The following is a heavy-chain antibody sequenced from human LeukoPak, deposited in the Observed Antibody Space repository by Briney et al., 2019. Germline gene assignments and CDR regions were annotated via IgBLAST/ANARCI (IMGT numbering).Heavy chain of an antibody. CDR1: GGSFSGYY. D-gene: IGHD3-9*01. Sequence: SETLSLTCAVYGGSFSGYYWSWIRQPPGKGLEWIGEINHSGSTNYNPSLKSRVTISVDTSKNQFSLKLSSVTAADTAVYYCARHGHDILTGTDYWGQGTLVTASS. CDR3: ARHGHDILTGTDY. J-gene: IGHJ4*02. CDR2: INHSGST. V-gene: IGHV4-34*01.